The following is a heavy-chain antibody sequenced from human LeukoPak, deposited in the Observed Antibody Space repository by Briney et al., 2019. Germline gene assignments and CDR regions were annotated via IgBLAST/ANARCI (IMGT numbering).Heavy chain of an antibody. Sequence: SETLSLTCTVSGGSISSYYWSWIRQPPGKGLEWIGYIYYSGSTYYNPSLKSRVTISVDTSKNQFSLKLSSVTAADTAVYYCARDGVTRWFDPWGQGTLVTVSS. CDR3: ARDGVTRWFDP. D-gene: IGHD4-17*01. CDR2: IYYSGST. J-gene: IGHJ5*02. V-gene: IGHV4-30-4*08. CDR1: GGSISSYY.